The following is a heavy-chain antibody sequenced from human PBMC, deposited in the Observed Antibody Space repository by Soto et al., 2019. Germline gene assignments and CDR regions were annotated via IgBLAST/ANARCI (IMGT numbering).Heavy chain of an antibody. Sequence: QVHLVESGGGVVQPGRSLRLSCEASGFTFSNNGMHWVRQAPGKGLEWMGVISYEGSEKYYASSVKGRFTISRDKSKNPRYLQMDPLRAEDTAIYYCVKDKGAGAGFDLWGQGILVTVSS. CDR2: ISYEGSEK. CDR3: VKDKGAGAGFDL. D-gene: IGHD1-26*01. CDR1: GFTFSNNG. J-gene: IGHJ4*02. V-gene: IGHV3-30*18.